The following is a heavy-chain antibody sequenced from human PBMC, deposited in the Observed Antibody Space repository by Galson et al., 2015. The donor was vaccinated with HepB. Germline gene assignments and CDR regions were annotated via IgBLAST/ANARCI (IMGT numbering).Heavy chain of an antibody. V-gene: IGHV3-15*01. CDR3: TTGRGLYCSGGSCQPYYFDY. J-gene: IGHJ4*02. CDR1: GFTFSNAW. CDR2: IKSKTDGGTT. D-gene: IGHD2-15*01. Sequence: LRLSCAASGFTFSNAWMSWVRQAPGKGLEWVGRIKSKTDGGTTDYAAPVKGRFTISRDDSKNTLYLQMNSLKTEDTAVYYCTTGRGLYCSGGSCQPYYFDYWGQGTLVTVSS.